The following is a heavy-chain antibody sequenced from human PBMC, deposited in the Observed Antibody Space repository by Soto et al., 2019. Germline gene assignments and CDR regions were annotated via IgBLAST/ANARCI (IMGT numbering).Heavy chain of an antibody. CDR2: IIPIFGTA. CDR1: GGTFSSYA. CDR3: VRVRPDYDYGMDV. V-gene: IGHV1-69*12. Sequence: QVQLVQSGAEVKKPGSSVKVSCKASGGTFSSYAISWVRQAPGQGLESMGGIIPIFGTAHYAQKFQGRVTIPADEPESTADMELGSLRSEDTAMYYCVRVRPDYDYGMDVWGQGTTVTVFS. J-gene: IGHJ6*02. D-gene: IGHD3-10*01.